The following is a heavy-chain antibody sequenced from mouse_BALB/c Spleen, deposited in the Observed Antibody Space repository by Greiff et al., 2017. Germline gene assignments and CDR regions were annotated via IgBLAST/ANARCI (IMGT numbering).Heavy chain of an antibody. V-gene: IGHV2-6-4*01. CDR1: EFSLSRYI. Sequence: QVHVKQSGPGLVAPSQSLSLTCTVSEFSLSRYIVHWVRQPPGKGLELLGMICGGGSTDYNSSLKSRFSISKDNSKSQVLLKMNSLQTDDTAMYYCARNEGGYSWGQGTLVTVSA. D-gene: IGHD2-12*01. CDR3: ARNEGGYS. CDR2: ICGGGST. J-gene: IGHJ3*01.